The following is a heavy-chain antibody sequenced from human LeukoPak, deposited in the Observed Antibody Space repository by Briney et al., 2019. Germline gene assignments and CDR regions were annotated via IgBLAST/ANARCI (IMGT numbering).Heavy chain of an antibody. V-gene: IGHV3-7*01. Sequence: GGSLRLSCAASGFTFSSYGMNWVRQVPGKGLEWVGNIEPDGSESYYLDSVEGRFTISRDNVKNSLYLQMNSLRAEDTAIYYCARPGVAGGAFDIWGQGTVVTVSS. CDR1: GFTFSSYG. J-gene: IGHJ3*02. D-gene: IGHD1-26*01. CDR3: ARPGVAGGAFDI. CDR2: IEPDGSES.